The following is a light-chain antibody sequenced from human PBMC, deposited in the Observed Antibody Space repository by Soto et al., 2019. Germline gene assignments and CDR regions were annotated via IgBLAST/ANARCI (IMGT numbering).Light chain of an antibody. V-gene: IGLV2-14*01. CDR2: DVS. CDR3: SSYTSSSSLV. CDR1: SSDVGGYNY. J-gene: IGLJ2*01. Sequence: QAVVTQPASVSGSPGQSITISCTGTSSDVGGYNYVSWYQQHPGKAPKLMIYDVSNRPSGVSNRFSGSKSGNTASLTISGLQDEDEADYYCSSYTSSSSLVFGGGTKLTVL.